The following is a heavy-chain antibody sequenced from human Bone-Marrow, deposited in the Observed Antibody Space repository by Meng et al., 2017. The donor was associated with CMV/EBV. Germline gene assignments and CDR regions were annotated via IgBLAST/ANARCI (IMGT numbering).Heavy chain of an antibody. CDR3: ARDAPLYDFWSGYYTGFYYGMDV. Sequence: SETLSLTCTVSGGSISSYYWSWIRQPPGKGLEWIGYIYYSGSTNYNPSLKGRVTISVDTSKNQFSLKLSSVTAADTAVYYCARDAPLYDFWSGYYTGFYYGMDVWGQGTTVTVSS. CDR2: IYYSGST. V-gene: IGHV4-59*01. D-gene: IGHD3-3*01. J-gene: IGHJ6*02. CDR1: GGSISSYY.